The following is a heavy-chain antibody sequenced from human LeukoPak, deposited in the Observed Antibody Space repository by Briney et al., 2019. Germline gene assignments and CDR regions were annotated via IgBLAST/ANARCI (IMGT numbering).Heavy chain of an antibody. Sequence: ASVKVSCKASGYTFTSYGISWVRQAPGQGLEWMGWISAYNGNTNYAQKLQGRVTMTTDTSTNTAYMELRSLRSDDTAVYYCARAGHIVVVPAAFYYYYYYMDVWGKGTTVTVSS. D-gene: IGHD2-2*01. V-gene: IGHV1-18*01. CDR1: GYTFTSYG. CDR3: ARAGHIVVVPAAFYYYYYYMDV. CDR2: ISAYNGNT. J-gene: IGHJ6*03.